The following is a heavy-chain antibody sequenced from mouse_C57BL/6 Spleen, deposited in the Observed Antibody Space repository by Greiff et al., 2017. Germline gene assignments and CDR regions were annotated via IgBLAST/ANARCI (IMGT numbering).Heavy chain of an antibody. D-gene: IGHD6-1*01. J-gene: IGHJ4*01. V-gene: IGHV1-20*01. CDR1: GYSFTGYS. Sequence: VQLQQSGAELVKPGASVKLSCKASGYSFTGYSMHWVKQSPGQGLEWIGRFHPCNGDTMYNQKFKDKATLTVDKSSSTAHMELRSLTSEDSAVYYCAREAGRGYAMDYWGQGTSVTVSS. CDR2: FHPCNGDT. CDR3: AREAGRGYAMDY.